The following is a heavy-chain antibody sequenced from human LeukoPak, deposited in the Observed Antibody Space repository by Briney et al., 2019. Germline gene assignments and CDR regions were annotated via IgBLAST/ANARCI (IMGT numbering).Heavy chain of an antibody. V-gene: IGHV3-23*01. J-gene: IGHJ4*02. CDR2: ISGSGGST. CDR3: ASRGHCSGGSCADY. D-gene: IGHD2-15*01. CDR1: GLTFTSYA. Sequence: GGSLRLSCAVSGLTFTSYAMSGVRHTPGKGLEWVSAISGSGGSTSYADSVKGRFTISRDNSKNTLYLQMNSLRAEDTAVYYCASRGHCSGGSCADYWGQGTLVTVSS.